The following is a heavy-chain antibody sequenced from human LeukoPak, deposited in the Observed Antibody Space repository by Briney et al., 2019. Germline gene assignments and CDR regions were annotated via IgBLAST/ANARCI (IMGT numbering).Heavy chain of an antibody. Sequence: GGSLRLSCAASGFTVSTDNMSWLRQVPGKGLEWVSVVYSGNDGTNYADSVRGRFTISRDDSKNMVYLQMNNLRLEDAAVYYCTKRSRGYYDYWGQGTLVTVSS. CDR1: GFTVSTDN. D-gene: IGHD3-10*01. J-gene: IGHJ4*02. CDR3: TKRSRGYYDY. V-gene: IGHV3-66*02. CDR2: VYSGNDGT.